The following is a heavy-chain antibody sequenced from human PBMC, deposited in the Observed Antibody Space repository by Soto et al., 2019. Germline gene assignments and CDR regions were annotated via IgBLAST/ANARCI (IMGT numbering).Heavy chain of an antibody. CDR1: SVPSSSHN. CDR2: VYDTGDT. Sequence: QVQLQQSGPGLVKPSETLSLTCTVSSVPSSSHNWGWIRQPPGRGLEWIGYVYDTGDTSYNPAPKRRGNIAAETTTNNISPTLTSLTAADTAVYYCVRQGIGYLLGLVDVRGHGTTCSVSS. CDR3: VRQGIGYLLGLVDV. D-gene: IGHD1-1*01. J-gene: IGHJ6*02. V-gene: IGHV4-59*08.